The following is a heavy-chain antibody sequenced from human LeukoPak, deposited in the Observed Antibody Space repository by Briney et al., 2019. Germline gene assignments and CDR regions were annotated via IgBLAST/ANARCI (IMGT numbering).Heavy chain of an antibody. CDR3: ARAGFTFSDYFGSFFDY. J-gene: IGHJ4*02. CDR1: GFTFSSYC. Sequence: GGSLRLSCAASGFTFSSYCMNWVRQAPGKGLEWVSFISSSSSYIYYADSVKGRFTISRDNAKNSLYLQMNSLRAEDTAVYYCARAGFTFSDYFGSFFDYWGQGTLVTVSS. D-gene: IGHD3-10*01. V-gene: IGHV3-21*01. CDR2: ISSSSSYI.